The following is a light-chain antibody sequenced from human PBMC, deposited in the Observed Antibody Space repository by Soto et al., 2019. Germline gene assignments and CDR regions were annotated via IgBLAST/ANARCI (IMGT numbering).Light chain of an antibody. CDR2: RNN. Sequence: QSVLTQPPSASGTPGQGCTISCSGSTSNIGSNYVYWYQQLPGTAPKLLIYRNNQRPSGVPDRFSGSKSGTSASLAISGLRSDDEADYFRATWDDSLNGFYVFGTGTKVTVL. V-gene: IGLV1-47*01. CDR3: ATWDDSLNGFYV. J-gene: IGLJ1*01. CDR1: TSNIGSNY.